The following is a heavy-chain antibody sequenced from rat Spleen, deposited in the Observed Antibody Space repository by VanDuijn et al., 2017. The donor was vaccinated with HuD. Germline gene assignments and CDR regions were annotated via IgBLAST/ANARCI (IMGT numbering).Heavy chain of an antibody. V-gene: IGHV3-3*01. CDR1: GYSITSGYG. Sequence: EVQLQESGPGLVKPSQSLSLTCSVTGYSITSGYGWNWIRKFPGNKLEWMGYINSEGSTNYNPTLKSQISITRETSKNQFFLQLTSVITEDTATYYCARSFSYVRDAWGQGTSVIVSS. CDR3: ARSFSYVRDA. CDR2: INSEGST. J-gene: IGHJ4*01.